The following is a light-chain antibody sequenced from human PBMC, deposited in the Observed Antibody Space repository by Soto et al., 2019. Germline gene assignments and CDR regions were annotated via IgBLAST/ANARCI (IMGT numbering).Light chain of an antibody. CDR1: QDIRNS. Sequence: DIQMTQSPSVLSASVGDKVTITCRASQDIRNSLAGYRQRPGKAPELFIYQASDAQGGVPSRFSGSGFGTEFTLTNTSLHPEDFATYLCNKYYSDSRFGQGTKL. J-gene: IGKJ2*03. V-gene: IGKV1-5*03. CDR3: NKYYSDSR. CDR2: QAS.